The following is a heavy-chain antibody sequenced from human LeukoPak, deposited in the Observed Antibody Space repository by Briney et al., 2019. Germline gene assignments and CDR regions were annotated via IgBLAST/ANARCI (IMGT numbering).Heavy chain of an antibody. CDR1: GGSISSYY. Sequence: QVQLQESGPGLVKPSETLSLTCTVSGGSISSYYRSWIRQPPGKGLEWIGYIYYSGSTNYNPSLKSRVTISVDTAENQFSLKLSSDTAVYYCATWSISSSSFDYWGQGTLVTVSS. CDR2: IYYSGST. V-gene: IGHV4-59*01. J-gene: IGHJ4*02. CDR3: ATWSISSSSFDY. D-gene: IGHD6-6*01.